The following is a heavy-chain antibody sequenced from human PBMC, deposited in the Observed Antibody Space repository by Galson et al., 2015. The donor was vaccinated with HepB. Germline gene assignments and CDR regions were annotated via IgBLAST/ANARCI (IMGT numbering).Heavy chain of an antibody. CDR1: GFTFSSYG. CDR3: ARGEGLSPNNLWNFNASWFDP. J-gene: IGHJ5*02. V-gene: IGHV3-33*01. D-gene: IGHD1-7*01. Sequence: SLRLSCAASGFTFSSYGMHWVRQAPGKGLEWVAVIWYDGSNKYYADSVKGRFTISRDNSKNTLYLQMNSLRAEDTAVYYCARGEGLSPNNLWNFNASWFDPWGQGTLVTVSS. CDR2: IWYDGSNK.